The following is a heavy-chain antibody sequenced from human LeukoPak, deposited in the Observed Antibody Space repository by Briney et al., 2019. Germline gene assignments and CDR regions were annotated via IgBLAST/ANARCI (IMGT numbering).Heavy chain of an antibody. Sequence: GGSLRLSCAASGFTFSDYYMNWVRQAPGKGLEWVSSISSSRSFIYYADSVKGRFTISRDNAKNSLYLQMNSLRAEDTAVYYCARVVVVRGVIPSSPMDYWGQGTLVTVSS. V-gene: IGHV3-21*01. D-gene: IGHD3-10*01. CDR1: GFTFSDYY. CDR3: ARVVVVRGVIPSSPMDY. CDR2: ISSSRSFI. J-gene: IGHJ4*02.